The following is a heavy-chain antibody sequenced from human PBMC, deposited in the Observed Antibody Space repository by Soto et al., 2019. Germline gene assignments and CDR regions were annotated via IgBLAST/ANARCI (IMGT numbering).Heavy chain of an antibody. Sequence: GASVKVSCKASGFTFTSYAITWVRQAPGQGLEWMGWISAYNGNTNYAQNLQGRVTMTTDSSTSTAYMELGSLTSDDTGTYYCAHKGPEDWPLDYWGQGTLVTVSS. V-gene: IGHV1-18*01. J-gene: IGHJ4*02. CDR1: GFTFTSYA. D-gene: IGHD3-9*01. CDR2: ISAYNGNT. CDR3: AHKGPEDWPLDY.